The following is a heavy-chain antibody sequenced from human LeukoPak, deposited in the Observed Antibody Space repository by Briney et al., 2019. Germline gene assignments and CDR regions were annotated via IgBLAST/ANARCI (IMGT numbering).Heavy chain of an antibody. V-gene: IGHV3-30*02. CDR3: AKGGSYYYDSSGYSPYFDY. J-gene: IGHJ4*02. Sequence: PGGSLRLSCAASGFTFSSYGMHWVRQAPGKGLEWVAVISYDGSNKYYADSVKGRFTISRDNSKNTLYLQMNSLRAEDTAVYYCAKGGSYYYDSSGYSPYFDYWGQGTLVTVSS. CDR2: ISYDGSNK. CDR1: GFTFSSYG. D-gene: IGHD3-22*01.